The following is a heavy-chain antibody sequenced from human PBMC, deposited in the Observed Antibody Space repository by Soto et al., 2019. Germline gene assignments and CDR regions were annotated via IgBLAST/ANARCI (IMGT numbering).Heavy chain of an antibody. CDR1: GFTFNTNA. CDR3: AKLGSSSWSPHYYFDY. V-gene: IGHV3-23*01. Sequence: EVQLLESGGGLGQPGGSLRLSCAASGFTFNTNAMGWVRQAPGKGLEWVSAITDSGDDTYYIDSVKGRFTISRDNSKSTLYLQMNSRRAEDTAIYYCAKLGSSSWSPHYYFDYWGQGTLVTVSS. CDR2: ITDSGDDT. J-gene: IGHJ4*02. D-gene: IGHD2-2*01.